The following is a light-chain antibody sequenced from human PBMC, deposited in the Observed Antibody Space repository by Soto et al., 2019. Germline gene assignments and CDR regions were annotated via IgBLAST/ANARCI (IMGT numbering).Light chain of an antibody. Sequence: DIVMTQTPISLSVTPGQPTSISCTSSQSLLPSDGKTYLSWYLQKPGQPPQLLISEVSNRFSEGPDRFSGSGSGTDFTLKISRVEADDVGVYYCMQSLEVPRTFGQGTKVEIK. CDR3: MQSLEVPRT. CDR1: QSLLPSDGKTY. J-gene: IGKJ1*01. CDR2: EVS. V-gene: IGKV2D-29*01.